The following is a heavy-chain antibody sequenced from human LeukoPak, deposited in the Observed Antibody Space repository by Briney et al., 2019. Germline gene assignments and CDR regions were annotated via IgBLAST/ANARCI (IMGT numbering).Heavy chain of an antibody. V-gene: IGHV3-11*01. CDR3: ARGAGPLFDP. CDR1: GFTFTDYY. CDR2: IGDSGSPI. Sequence: GGSLRLSCAASGFTFTDYYMSWIRQAPGKGLEWISYIGDSGSPIYYADSVKGRFTTSRDNAKNALYLQMNNLRAEDTAMYYCARGAGPLFDPWGQGTLVTVSS. J-gene: IGHJ5*02.